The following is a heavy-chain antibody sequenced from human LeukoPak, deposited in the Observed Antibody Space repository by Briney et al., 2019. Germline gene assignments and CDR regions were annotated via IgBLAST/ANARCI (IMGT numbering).Heavy chain of an antibody. J-gene: IGHJ4*02. V-gene: IGHV3-7*01. Sequence: GGSLRLSCAASGFTFSNYWMTWVRQAPGKGLEWVAHIKEDGGEKHYVDPVRGRFTISRDNAKNSLYLQMNSLRAEDTAMYYCVRDRGYCSGGTCYALWDYWGQGTLVTVSS. CDR1: GFTFSNYW. CDR2: IKEDGGEK. D-gene: IGHD2-15*01. CDR3: VRDRGYCSGGTCYALWDY.